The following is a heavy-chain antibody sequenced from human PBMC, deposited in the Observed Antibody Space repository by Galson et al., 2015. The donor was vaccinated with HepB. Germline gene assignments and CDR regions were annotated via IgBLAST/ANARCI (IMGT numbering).Heavy chain of an antibody. V-gene: IGHV5-51*01. Sequence: QSGAEVKKPGESLKISCKGSGYSFTSYWIGWVRQMPGKGLEWMGIIYPGDSDTRYSPSFQGQVTISADKSISTAYLQWSSLKASDTAVYYCARLPSPEYSGSYPTNDYWGQGTLVTVSS. J-gene: IGHJ4*02. CDR3: ARLPSPEYSGSYPTNDY. CDR2: IYPGDSDT. CDR1: GYSFTSYW. D-gene: IGHD1-26*01.